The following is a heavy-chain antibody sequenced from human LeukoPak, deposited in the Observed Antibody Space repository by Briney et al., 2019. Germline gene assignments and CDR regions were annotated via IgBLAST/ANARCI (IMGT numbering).Heavy chain of an antibody. CDR3: ATDILSLDY. J-gene: IGHJ4*02. CDR2: ISAYNGNT. CDR1: GYTFTSYG. Sequence: ASVKLSCKASGYTFTSYGIRWVRQAPGQGLEWMGWISAYNGNTNYAEKLQGRVTMTTDTYTSTAYMELRSLRSDDTAVYYCATDILSLDYWGQGTLVRVSS. V-gene: IGHV1-18*01.